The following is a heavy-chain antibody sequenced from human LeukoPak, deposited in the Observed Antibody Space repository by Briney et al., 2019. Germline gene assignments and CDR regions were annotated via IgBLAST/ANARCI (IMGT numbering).Heavy chain of an antibody. CDR1: GFTFSSYA. D-gene: IGHD6-25*01. J-gene: IGHJ4*02. V-gene: IGHV3-23*01. CDR3: ATTSRRLDHFNS. Sequence: GGSLRLSCAASGFTFSSYARSWVRQAPGKGLEWVSAISGSGGSTYYADSVKGRFTISRDNSRNTLYLQMNSLRAEDTAVYYCATTSRRLDHFNSWGQGTLVTVSS. CDR2: ISGSGGST.